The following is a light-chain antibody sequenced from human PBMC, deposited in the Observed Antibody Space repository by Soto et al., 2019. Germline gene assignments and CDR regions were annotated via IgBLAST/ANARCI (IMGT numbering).Light chain of an antibody. J-gene: IGKJ5*01. CDR1: QNINNY. Sequence: DIQMTQSPASLSASVGDRVTITCQASQNINNYLNWYQQKPGRAPKLLIYDASNLEAGVPSRFRGSGSGTDFTFNISRLQPADIATYYCQQYENLPTFGQGTRLEIK. CDR3: QQYENLPT. CDR2: DAS. V-gene: IGKV1-33*01.